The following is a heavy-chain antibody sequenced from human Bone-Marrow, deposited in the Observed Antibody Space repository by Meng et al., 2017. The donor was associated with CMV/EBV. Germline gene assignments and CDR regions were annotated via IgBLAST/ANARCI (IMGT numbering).Heavy chain of an antibody. V-gene: IGHV1-69*05. CDR1: GGTFSSYA. CDR3: ARRASDSSGYYPLNWFDP. Sequence: SVKVSCKASGGTFSSYAISWVRQAPGQGLEWMGGIIPIFGTANYAQKFQGRVTITTDESTSTVYMELSSLRSEDTAVYYCARRASDSSGYYPLNWFDPWGQGTLVTVSS. J-gene: IGHJ5*02. CDR2: IIPIFGTA. D-gene: IGHD3-22*01.